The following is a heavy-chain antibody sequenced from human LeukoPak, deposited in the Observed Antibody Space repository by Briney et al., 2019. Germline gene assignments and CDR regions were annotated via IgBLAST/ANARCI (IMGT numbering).Heavy chain of an antibody. CDR2: INPSGGTT. J-gene: IGHJ5*02. CDR1: GYTFTSYH. V-gene: IGHV1-46*01. D-gene: IGHD3-10*01. Sequence: GASVKVSCKASGYTFTSYHMHWVRQAPGQGLEWMGIINPSGGTTNYAQKFRGRVTMTRDMSTSTVYMELSSLRSEDTAVYYCASSPPLGYGSGSYTWFDPWGQGTLVTVSS. CDR3: ASSPPLGYGSGSYTWFDP.